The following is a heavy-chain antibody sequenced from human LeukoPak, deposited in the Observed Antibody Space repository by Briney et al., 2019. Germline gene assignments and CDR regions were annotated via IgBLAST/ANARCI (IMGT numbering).Heavy chain of an antibody. J-gene: IGHJ4*02. CDR2: INHSGST. V-gene: IGHV4-34*01. CDR1: GGSFSGYY. CDR3: ARGYDILTGYRPPFYFDY. D-gene: IGHD3-9*01. Sequence: SETLSLTCAVHGGSFSGYYWSWIRQPPGKGLEWIGEINHSGSTNYNPSLKSRVTISVDTSKNQFSLKLSSVTAADTAVYYCARGYDILTGYRPPFYFDYWGQGTLVTVSS.